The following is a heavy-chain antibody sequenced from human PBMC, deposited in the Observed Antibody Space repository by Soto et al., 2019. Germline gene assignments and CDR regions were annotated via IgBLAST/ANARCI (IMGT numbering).Heavy chain of an antibody. CDR2: ISSSSSYI. CDR1: EFTFRRYW. Sequence: GGSLRLSCAASEFTFRRYWMHWVRQAPGKGLEWVSSISSSSSYIYYADSVKGRFTISRDNAKNSLYLQMNSLRAEDTAVYYCARDLEHEGSGWYTYYYYGMDVWGQGTTVTVSS. D-gene: IGHD6-19*01. J-gene: IGHJ6*02. CDR3: ARDLEHEGSGWYTYYYYGMDV. V-gene: IGHV3-21*01.